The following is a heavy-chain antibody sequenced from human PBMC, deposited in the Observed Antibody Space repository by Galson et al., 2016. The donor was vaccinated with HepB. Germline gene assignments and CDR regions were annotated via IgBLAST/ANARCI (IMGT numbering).Heavy chain of an antibody. V-gene: IGHV3-23*01. CDR2: ISGGGGST. Sequence: SLRLSCAASGFTFRTYTMSWVRQAPGKGLEWVSGISGGGGSTYYADSVKGRLTLSRDNPKNMVYLQIHSLRVEDTAVYFCAKDRYCGGGACSWSYFDLWGPGIQVTVSS. CDR1: GFTFRTYT. D-gene: IGHD2-15*01. CDR3: AKDRYCGGGACSWSYFDL. J-gene: IGHJ4*02.